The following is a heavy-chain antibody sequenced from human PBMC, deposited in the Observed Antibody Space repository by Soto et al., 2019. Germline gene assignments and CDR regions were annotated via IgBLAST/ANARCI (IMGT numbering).Heavy chain of an antibody. D-gene: IGHD6-6*01. V-gene: IGHV5-10-1*01. CDR3: ARLRMAARPKAPNYYYYGMDV. CDR1: GYSFTSYW. Sequence: GESLKISCKGSGYSFTSYWISWVRQMPGKGLEWMGRIDPSDSYTNYSPSFQGHVTISADKSISTAYLQWSSLKASDTAMYYCARLRMAARPKAPNYYYYGMDVWGQGTTVTVSS. J-gene: IGHJ6*02. CDR2: IDPSDSYT.